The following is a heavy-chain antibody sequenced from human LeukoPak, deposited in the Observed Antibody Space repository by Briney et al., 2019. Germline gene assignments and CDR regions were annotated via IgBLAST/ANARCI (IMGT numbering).Heavy chain of an antibody. CDR2: IYYSGST. Sequence: SETLSLTCTVSGGSISSYYWSWIRQPPGKGLEWIEYIYYSGSTNYNPSLKSRVTISVDTSKNQFSLKLSSVIAADTAVYYCARARGITMVRGGLFDYWGQGTLVTVSS. CDR1: GGSISSYY. D-gene: IGHD3-10*01. CDR3: ARARGITMVRGGLFDY. V-gene: IGHV4-59*01. J-gene: IGHJ4*02.